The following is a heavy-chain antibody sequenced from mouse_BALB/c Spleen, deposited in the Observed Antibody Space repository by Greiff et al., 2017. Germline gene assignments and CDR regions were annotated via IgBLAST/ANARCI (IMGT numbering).Heavy chain of an antibody. CDR1: GFNIKDTY. Sequence: EVKLQESGAELVKPGASVKLSCTASGFNIKDTYMHWVKQRPEQGLEWIGRIDPANGNTKYDPKFQGKATITADTSSNTAYLQLSSLTSEDTAVYYCARDYYGYWFAYWGQGTLVTVSA. J-gene: IGHJ3*01. CDR3: ARDYYGYWFAY. D-gene: IGHD1-2*01. V-gene: IGHV14-3*02. CDR2: IDPANGNT.